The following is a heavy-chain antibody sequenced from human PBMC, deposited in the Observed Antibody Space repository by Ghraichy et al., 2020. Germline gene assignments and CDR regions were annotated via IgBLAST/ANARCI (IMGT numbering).Heavy chain of an antibody. Sequence: GGSLRLSCAASGFTFSSYAMSWVRQAPGKGLEWVSAISGSGGSTYYADSVKGRFTISRDNSKNTLYLQMNSLRAEDTAVYYCARGYCSSTSCPLDDYWGQGTLVTVSS. CDR2: ISGSGGST. V-gene: IGHV3-23*01. CDR3: ARGYCSSTSCPLDDY. CDR1: GFTFSSYA. J-gene: IGHJ4*02. D-gene: IGHD2-2*01.